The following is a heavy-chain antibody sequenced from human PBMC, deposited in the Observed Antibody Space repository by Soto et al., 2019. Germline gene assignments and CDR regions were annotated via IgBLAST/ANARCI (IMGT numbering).Heavy chain of an antibody. J-gene: IGHJ4*02. V-gene: IGHV4-59*08. CDR1: GGSISSYY. D-gene: IGHD1-1*01. Sequence: PSETLSLNCTVSGGSISSYYWSWIRQPPGKGLEWIGYIYYSGSTNYNPSLKSRVTISVDTSKNQFSLKLSSVTAADTAVYYCARRYGYSFDYWGQGTLVTVSS. CDR2: IYYSGST. CDR3: ARRYGYSFDY.